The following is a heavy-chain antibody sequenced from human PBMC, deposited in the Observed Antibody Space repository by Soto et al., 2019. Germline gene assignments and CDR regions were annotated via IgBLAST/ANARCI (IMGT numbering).Heavy chain of an antibody. D-gene: IGHD3-3*01. J-gene: IGHJ4*02. Sequence: EVQLVESGGGLVQPGGSLRLSCAASGFTVSSNYMSWVRQAPGKGLEWVSVISSGGSTYYADSVKGRFSMSRDSSKNALYIQMNGLRAEDTAVYYCARGSGYWGQGTLVTVSS. CDR2: ISSGGST. CDR3: ARGSGY. CDR1: GFTVSSNY. V-gene: IGHV3-66*01.